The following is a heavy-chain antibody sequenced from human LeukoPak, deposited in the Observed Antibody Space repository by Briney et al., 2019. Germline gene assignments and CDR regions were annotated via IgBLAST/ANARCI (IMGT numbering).Heavy chain of an antibody. Sequence: GGSLRLSCSASGFTLSRDTVHWVRQAPGKGLESVSSITDNGGRTWYADSVKGRFTISRDNSKNTVYLQMSSLRAEDTAVYYCVKDLSGTYSFDDWGQGTLVSVSS. D-gene: IGHD3-10*01. CDR3: VKDLSGTYSFDD. CDR1: GFTLSRDT. V-gene: IGHV3-64D*06. J-gene: IGHJ4*02. CDR2: ITDNGGRT.